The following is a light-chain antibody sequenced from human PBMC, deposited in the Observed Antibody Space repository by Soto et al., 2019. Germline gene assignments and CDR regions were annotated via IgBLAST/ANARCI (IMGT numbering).Light chain of an antibody. Sequence: DVQMTQSPSTLSASVGDRVTITCRSSQSISSCLAWSQQKPGKATNLLISEASGLQSGVPSRFSGGRSGTEFTRTISSLQPDDFATYFCQQYCTNARTVGQGTRLEL. CDR1: QSISSC. V-gene: IGKV1-5*03. CDR3: QQYCTNART. J-gene: IGKJ2*01. CDR2: EAS.